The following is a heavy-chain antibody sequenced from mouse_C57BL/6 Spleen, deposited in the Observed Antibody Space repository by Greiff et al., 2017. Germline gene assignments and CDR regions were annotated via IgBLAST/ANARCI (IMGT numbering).Heavy chain of an antibody. D-gene: IGHD2-1*01. Sequence: QVQLQQPGAELVKPGASVKMSCKASGYTFTSYWITWVKQRPGQGLEWIGDIYPGSGSTNYNEKFKSKATLTVDTSSSTAYMQLSSLTSEDSAVYYCARRGGYGNYSWFAYWGQGTLVTVSA. V-gene: IGHV1-55*01. J-gene: IGHJ3*01. CDR1: GYTFTSYW. CDR3: ARRGGYGNYSWFAY. CDR2: IYPGSGST.